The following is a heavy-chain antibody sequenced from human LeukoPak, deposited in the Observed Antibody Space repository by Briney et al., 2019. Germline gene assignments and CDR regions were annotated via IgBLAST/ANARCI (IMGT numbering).Heavy chain of an antibody. V-gene: IGHV3-7*04. D-gene: IGHD2-15*01. J-gene: IGHJ4*02. Sequence: PGGSLRLSCAASGFSFSTYWMSWVRQAPGKGPEWVANIQQDGSVKYCLDSVKGRFTISRDNAKNSLYLQMISLKGEDTAVYYCARGGGGTIPFDYWGQGTLVTVSS. CDR2: IQQDGSVK. CDR3: ARGGGGTIPFDY. CDR1: GFSFSTYW.